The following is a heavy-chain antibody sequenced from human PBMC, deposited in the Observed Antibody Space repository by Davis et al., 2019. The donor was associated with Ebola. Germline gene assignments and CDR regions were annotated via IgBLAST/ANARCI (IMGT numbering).Heavy chain of an antibody. D-gene: IGHD5-18*01. V-gene: IGHV4-61*01. CDR2: IYYSGST. Sequence: PSETLSLTCTVSGGSVSSGSYYWSWIRQPPGKGLEWIGYIYYSGSTNYNPSLKSRVTISVDTSKNQFSLKLSSVTAADTAVYYCARDVTLGYSYGDNWFDPWGQGTLVTVSS. CDR1: GGSVSSGSYY. CDR3: ARDVTLGYSYGDNWFDP. J-gene: IGHJ5*02.